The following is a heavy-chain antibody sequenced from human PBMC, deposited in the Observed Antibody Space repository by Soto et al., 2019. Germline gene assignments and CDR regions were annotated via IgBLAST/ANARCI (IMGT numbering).Heavy chain of an antibody. CDR3: ARPPYPYDSSGYVFGMDV. Sequence: QVQLVQSGAEVKKSGASVKVSCKASGYSFTSYDINWVRQATGQGLEWMGWMNPNSGNTGYAQKFQDRVTMTRDTSVNTAYLDLSRLRSEDSAVYYCARPPYPYDSSGYVFGMDVWGQGTTVTVSS. V-gene: IGHV1-8*01. CDR1: GYSFTSYD. J-gene: IGHJ6*02. CDR2: MNPNSGNT. D-gene: IGHD3-22*01.